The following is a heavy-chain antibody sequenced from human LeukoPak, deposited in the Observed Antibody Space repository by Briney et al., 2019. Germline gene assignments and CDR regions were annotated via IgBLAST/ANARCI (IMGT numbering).Heavy chain of an antibody. Sequence: RTSEALSLTCAVYGGTFSGYYWSWIRQPPGKGLEWIGEINHSGSTNYNPSLKSRVTISVDTSKNQFSLKLSSVTAADTAVYYCARGPRYYYGSGTGNWFDPWGQGTLVTVSS. CDR3: ARGPRYYYGSGTGNWFDP. D-gene: IGHD3-10*01. V-gene: IGHV4-34*01. J-gene: IGHJ5*02. CDR1: GGTFSGYY. CDR2: INHSGST.